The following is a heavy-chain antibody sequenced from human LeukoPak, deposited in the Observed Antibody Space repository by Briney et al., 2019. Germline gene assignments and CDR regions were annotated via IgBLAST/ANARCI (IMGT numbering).Heavy chain of an antibody. V-gene: IGHV4-31*03. CDR2: IHYSGST. CDR3: ARAPDPNFYDRGGFDY. CDR1: GGSISRGAYY. Sequence: PSETLSLTCTVSGGSISRGAYYWSWIRQHPGKGLEWIGYIHYSGSTYYNPSLKSRVTISVDTSKNQFSLNLSSVPAADTAVYYCARAPDPNFYDRGGFDYWGQGTLITVSS. J-gene: IGHJ4*02. D-gene: IGHD3-22*01.